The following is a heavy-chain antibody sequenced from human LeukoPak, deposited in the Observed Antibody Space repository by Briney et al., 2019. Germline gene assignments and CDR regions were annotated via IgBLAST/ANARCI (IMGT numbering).Heavy chain of an antibody. Sequence: ASVKVSRKASGYTFTSYDINWVRQATGQGLEWMGWMNPNSGNTGYAQKFQGRVTMTRNTSISTAYMELSSLRSEDTAVYYCARAEYYDILTGYYYYYMDVWGKGTTVTVSS. D-gene: IGHD3-9*01. CDR3: ARAEYYDILTGYYYYYMDV. CDR2: MNPNSGNT. V-gene: IGHV1-8*01. J-gene: IGHJ6*03. CDR1: GYTFTSYD.